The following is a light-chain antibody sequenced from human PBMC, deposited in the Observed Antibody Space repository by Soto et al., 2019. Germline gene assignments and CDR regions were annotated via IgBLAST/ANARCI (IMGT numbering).Light chain of an antibody. Sequence: QSALTQPRSVSGSPGQSVTISCTGTSSDVGGYNYVSWYQQHPGKDPKLMIYDVSKRPSGVPDRFSGSQSGNTASLTISGLQAEDEADYYCCSYAGSYYVFGTGTEVTVL. CDR1: SSDVGGYNY. CDR2: DVS. J-gene: IGLJ1*01. V-gene: IGLV2-11*01. CDR3: CSYAGSYYV.